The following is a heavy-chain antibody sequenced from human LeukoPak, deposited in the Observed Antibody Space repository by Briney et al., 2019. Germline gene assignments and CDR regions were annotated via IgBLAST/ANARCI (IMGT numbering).Heavy chain of an antibody. J-gene: IGHJ4*02. CDR3: VSPRGFSYGYFDY. CDR2: IYYSKNT. CDR1: GGSISSSSAY. Sequence: SETLSLTCTVSGGSISSSSAYWGWIRQPPGKGLEWIGSIYYSKNTYYNPSLKSRVTISADTSKNQFSLTLGSVSATDTAVYYCVSPRGFSYGYFDYWGREPRSPSPQ. V-gene: IGHV4-39*01. D-gene: IGHD5-18*01.